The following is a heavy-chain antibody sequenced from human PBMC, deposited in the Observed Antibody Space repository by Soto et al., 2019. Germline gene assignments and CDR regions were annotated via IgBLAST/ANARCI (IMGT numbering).Heavy chain of an antibody. CDR2: IYYSGNA. CDR3: ARVYGSGVYWFDP. V-gene: IGHV4-59*01. D-gene: IGHD3-10*01. Sequence: SETLSLTCTVSAGSISSYYWSWIRQPPGKGLEWIGYIYYSGNANYNPSLKSRVTISADTSKNQFSLKLSSVTAADTAVYYCARVYGSGVYWFDPWGQGTLVTVS. CDR1: AGSISSYY. J-gene: IGHJ5*02.